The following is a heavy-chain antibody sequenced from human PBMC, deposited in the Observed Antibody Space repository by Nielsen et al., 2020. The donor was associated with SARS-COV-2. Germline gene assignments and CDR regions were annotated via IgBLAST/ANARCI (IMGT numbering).Heavy chain of an antibody. CDR1: GGSISSYY. J-gene: IGHJ4*02. Sequence: GSLRLSCAVSGGSISSYYWSWIRQPPGKGLEWIGYIYYSGSTNYNPSLKSRVTISVDTSKNQFSLKLSSVTAADTAVYYCAREYYYGSGILGGYWGQGTLVTVSS. D-gene: IGHD3-10*01. V-gene: IGHV4-59*12. CDR2: IYYSGST. CDR3: AREYYYGSGILGGY.